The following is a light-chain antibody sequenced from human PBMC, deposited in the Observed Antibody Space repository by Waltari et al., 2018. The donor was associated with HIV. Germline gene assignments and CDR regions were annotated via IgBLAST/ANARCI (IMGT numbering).Light chain of an antibody. CDR1: QSISNW. CDR3: QQYSSDPLT. Sequence: DLKMTQSLSTVSASVGDKIIITCRASQSISNWLAWFQQKPGTAPKLLIYKASNLASGVPSRFSGSGSGTEFTLTINSLQPDDFATYFCQQYSSDPLTFGRGTRVEVK. CDR2: KAS. J-gene: IGKJ4*01. V-gene: IGKV1-5*03.